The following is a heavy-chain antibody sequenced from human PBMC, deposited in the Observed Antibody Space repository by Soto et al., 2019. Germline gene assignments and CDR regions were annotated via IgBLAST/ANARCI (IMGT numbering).Heavy chain of an antibody. V-gene: IGHV1-2*02. CDR3: AKGPGEYSSSSSWVND. CDR2: MNPNSGGT. D-gene: IGHD6-6*01. Sequence: QVQLVQSGAEVKKPGASVKVSCKASGYTFTGYYMHWVRQAPGQGLEWMGWMNPNSGGTNYAQKFQGRVTMTRDTSISSGDMELGRVRSDDNAVYYCAKGPGEYSSSSSWVNDWGQGTLVTVSS. J-gene: IGHJ4*02. CDR1: GYTFTGYY.